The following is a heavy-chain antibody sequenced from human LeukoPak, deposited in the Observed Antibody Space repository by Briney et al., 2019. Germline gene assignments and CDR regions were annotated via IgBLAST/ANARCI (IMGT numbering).Heavy chain of an antibody. CDR2: IYHSGST. J-gene: IGHJ4*02. Sequence: PSETLSLTCTVSGGSISSGGYYWSWIRQPPGKGLEWIGYIYHSGSTYYNPSLKSRVTISVDRSKNQFSLKLSSVTAADTAVYYCARGLTNWGSYAQILAADYWGQGTLVTVSS. CDR1: GGSISSGGYY. CDR3: ARGLTNWGSYAQILAADY. V-gene: IGHV4-30-2*01. D-gene: IGHD7-27*01.